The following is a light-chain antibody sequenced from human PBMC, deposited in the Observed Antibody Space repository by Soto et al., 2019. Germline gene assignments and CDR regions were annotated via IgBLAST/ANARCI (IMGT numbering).Light chain of an antibody. CDR2: GAS. V-gene: IGKV3-20*01. J-gene: IGKJ2*01. Sequence: EIVLTQSPGTLSLSPGERATLSCRASQTITSNYLAWYQQRPGQAPRLLIYGASRGATGIPDRFSGGGSGTDFTLTINGLEPEDFAVYYCQQYGSSPYTFGQGTKLEIK. CDR1: QTITSNY. CDR3: QQYGSSPYT.